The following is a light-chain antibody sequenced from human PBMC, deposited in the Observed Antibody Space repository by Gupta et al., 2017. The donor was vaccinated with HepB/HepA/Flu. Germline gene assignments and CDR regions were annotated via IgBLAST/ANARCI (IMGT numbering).Light chain of an antibody. CDR3: QQYNKWPPIT. V-gene: IGKV3-15*01. J-gene: IGKJ5*01. CDR1: QSVSIN. CDR2: GAA. Sequence: EIVMTQSTATLSVSPGESATISCRASQSVSINLARYQQKPGQAPRLLIYGAATRATGIPARCSGSGSGTEFTLTIRSLQAEDVAVYYCQQYNKWPPITFGQGTRLDIK.